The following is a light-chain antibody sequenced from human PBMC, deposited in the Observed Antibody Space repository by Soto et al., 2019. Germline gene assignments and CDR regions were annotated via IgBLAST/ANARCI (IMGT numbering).Light chain of an antibody. V-gene: IGLV1-51*02. CDR3: GTWESSLSVGV. CDR2: ENN. Sequence: QSVLTQPPSVSAAPGQKVTISCSGSSANIGNKYVSWYQQLPGTAPKLLIYENNKRPSGIPDRFSGSKTGTSATLGITGLQTGDEAEYYCGTWESSLSVGVFGGGTQLTVL. CDR1: SANIGNKY. J-gene: IGLJ3*02.